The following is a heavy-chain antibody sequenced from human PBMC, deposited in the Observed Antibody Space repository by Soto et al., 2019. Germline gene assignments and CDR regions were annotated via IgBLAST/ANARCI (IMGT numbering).Heavy chain of an antibody. CDR1: GGTFSSYA. CDR2: IIPIFGTA. D-gene: IGHD2-2*01. J-gene: IGHJ4*02. Sequence: QVQLVQSGAEVKKPGSSVKVSCKASGGTFSSYAISWVRQAPGQGLEWMGGIIPIFGTANYAQKFQGRSTITADEATSKAYMELSSVRSEDMDVYYCAREVGVDIVVVSPYKYYCDYWGQGTLVIDTS. CDR3: AREVGVDIVVVSPYKYYCDY. V-gene: IGHV1-69*01.